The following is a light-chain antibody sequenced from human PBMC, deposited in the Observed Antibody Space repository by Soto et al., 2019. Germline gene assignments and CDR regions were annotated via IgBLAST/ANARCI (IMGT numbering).Light chain of an antibody. CDR2: WAS. Sequence: DIVMTQSPDSLAVSLGERATINCKSSQSVLYSSNNKNYLAWYQQKQGQPPKLLIYWASTRESGVTDRFSGSGSGTDFTLTISSLQAEDVAVYYCQQYYSTPLTFGGGTKVELK. V-gene: IGKV4-1*01. CDR1: QSVLYSSNNKNY. J-gene: IGKJ4*01. CDR3: QQYYSTPLT.